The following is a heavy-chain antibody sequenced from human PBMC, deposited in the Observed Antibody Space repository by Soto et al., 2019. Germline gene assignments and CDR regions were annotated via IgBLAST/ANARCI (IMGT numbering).Heavy chain of an antibody. CDR3: ATDSSSWSPYYYYGMDV. D-gene: IGHD6-13*01. J-gene: IGHJ6*02. CDR1: GFTFSSYA. Sequence: PGGSLRLSCAASGFTFSSYAMSWVRQAPGKGLEWVSAISGSGGSTYYADSVKGRFTISRDNSKNTLYLQMNSLRAEDTAVYYCATDSSSWSPYYYYGMDVWGQETTVTVSS. V-gene: IGHV3-23*01. CDR2: ISGSGGST.